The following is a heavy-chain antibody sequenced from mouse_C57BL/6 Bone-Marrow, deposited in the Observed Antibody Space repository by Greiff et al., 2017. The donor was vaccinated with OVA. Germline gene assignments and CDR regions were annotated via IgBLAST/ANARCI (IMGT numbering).Heavy chain of an antibody. CDR1: GYTFTTYP. CDR3: ARPGDYDGDWFAY. CDR2: FHPYNDDN. J-gene: IGHJ3*01. D-gene: IGHD2-4*01. Sequence: QVQLQQSGAELVKPGASVKMSCKASGYTFTTYPIEWMKQNHGKSLEWIGNFHPYNDDNKNNEKFKGKATLTVEKSSSTVYLELSRLTSDDSAVYYCARPGDYDGDWFAYWGQGTLVTVSA. V-gene: IGHV1-47*01.